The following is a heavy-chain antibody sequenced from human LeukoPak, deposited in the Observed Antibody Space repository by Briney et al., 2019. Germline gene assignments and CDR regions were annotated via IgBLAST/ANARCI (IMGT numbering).Heavy chain of an antibody. CDR1: GVSISSSNSY. V-gene: IGHV4-61*02. J-gene: IGHJ4*02. CDR2: IYTSGST. D-gene: IGHD1-20*01. Sequence: PSETLSLTCTVSGVSISSSNSYWGWIRQPAGKGLEWIGRIYTSGSTNYNPSLKGRVTMSVDTSKNQFSLKLSSVTAADTAVYYCARDSRGGYHWNDVGYWGQGTLVTVSS. CDR3: ARDSRGGYHWNDVGY.